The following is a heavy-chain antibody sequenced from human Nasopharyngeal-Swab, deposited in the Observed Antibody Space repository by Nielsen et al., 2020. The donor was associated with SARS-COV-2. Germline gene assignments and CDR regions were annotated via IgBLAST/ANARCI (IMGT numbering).Heavy chain of an antibody. CDR1: GFTFSSYW. Sequence: GVLKISCAASGFTFSSYWMHWVRQAPGKGLVWVSRINGDGSSTTYADSVRGRFTISSDNAKNMLYLQLNSLRAEDTAVYYCARGGLYSNYLFDYWGQGTLVTVSS. CDR2: INGDGSST. V-gene: IGHV3-74*01. J-gene: IGHJ4*02. CDR3: ARGGLYSNYLFDY. D-gene: IGHD4-11*01.